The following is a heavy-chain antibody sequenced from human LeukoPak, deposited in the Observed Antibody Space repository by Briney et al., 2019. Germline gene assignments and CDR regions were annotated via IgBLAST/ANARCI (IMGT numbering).Heavy chain of an antibody. CDR2: IYYSGST. CDR3: ARVSGDAFDI. Sequence: SETLSLTCTVSGGSISSYYWSWIRQPPGKGLEWIGYIYYSGSTNYNPSLKSRVTVSVDTSKNQFSLKLSSVTAADTAVYYCARVSGDAFDIWGQGTMVTVSS. V-gene: IGHV4-59*01. J-gene: IGHJ3*02. CDR1: GGSISSYY.